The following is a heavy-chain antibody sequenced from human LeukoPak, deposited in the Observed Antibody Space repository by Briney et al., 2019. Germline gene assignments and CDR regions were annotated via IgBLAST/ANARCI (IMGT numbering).Heavy chain of an antibody. J-gene: IGHJ4*02. D-gene: IGHD5-18*01. Sequence: GGSLRLPCAASGFTFSSYGMHWVRQAPGKGLEWVAVIWYDGSNKYYADSVKGRFTISRDNSKNTLYLQMNSLRAEDTAVYYCAREATRYSSGYWGQGTLVTVSS. CDR3: AREATRYSSGY. CDR1: GFTFSSYG. V-gene: IGHV3-33*01. CDR2: IWYDGSNK.